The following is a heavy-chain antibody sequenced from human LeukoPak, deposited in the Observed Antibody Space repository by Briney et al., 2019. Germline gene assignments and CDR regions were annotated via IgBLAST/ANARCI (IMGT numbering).Heavy chain of an antibody. Sequence: ASVKVSCKASGYTFTSYDTNWVRQATGQGLEWMGWMNPNSGNTGYAQKFQGRVTMTRNTSISTAYMELSSLRSEDSAVYYCAREVGGRAMDLDYWGQGTLVTVSS. J-gene: IGHJ4*02. CDR1: GYTFTSYD. CDR3: AREVGGRAMDLDY. V-gene: IGHV1-8*01. D-gene: IGHD5-18*01. CDR2: MNPNSGNT.